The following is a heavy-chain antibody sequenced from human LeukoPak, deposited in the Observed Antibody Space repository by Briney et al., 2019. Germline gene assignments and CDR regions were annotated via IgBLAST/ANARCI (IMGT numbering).Heavy chain of an antibody. Sequence: GASVKVSCKASGGTFSSYAISWVRQAPGQGLEWMGGIIPIFGTANYAQKFQGRVTITADEPTSTAYMVLSSLRSEDTAVYYCARDPLPGYYDSSGYPPGFDYWGQGTLVTVSS. CDR2: IIPIFGTA. CDR1: GGTFSSYA. CDR3: ARDPLPGYYDSSGYPPGFDY. J-gene: IGHJ4*02. D-gene: IGHD3-22*01. V-gene: IGHV1-69*13.